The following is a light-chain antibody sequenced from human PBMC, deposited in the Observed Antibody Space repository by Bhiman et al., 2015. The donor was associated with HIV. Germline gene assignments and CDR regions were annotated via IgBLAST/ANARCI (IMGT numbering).Light chain of an antibody. CDR2: DVT. CDR1: SSDIGAYNS. J-gene: IGLJ2*01. V-gene: IGLV2-11*01. CDR3: SSYTSSSTLL. Sequence: QSALTQPRSVSGSPGQSVTISCAGTSSDIGAYNSVSWYQHHPGKAPKVMIYDVTERPSGVSNRFSGSKSGNTASLTISGLQAEDEADYYCSSYTSSSTLLFGGGTKLTVL.